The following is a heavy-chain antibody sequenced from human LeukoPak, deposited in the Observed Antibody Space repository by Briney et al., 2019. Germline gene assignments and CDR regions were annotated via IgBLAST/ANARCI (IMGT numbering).Heavy chain of an antibody. CDR3: AKDVFPTTQQWLSWGGHYGMDV. D-gene: IGHD6-19*01. V-gene: IGHV3-23*01. J-gene: IGHJ6*02. Sequence: PGGSLRLSCAASGFTFSSYAMSWVRQAPGKGLEWVSAISGSGGSTYYADSVKGRFTISRDNSKNTLYLQMNSLRAEDTAVYYCAKDVFPTTQQWLSWGGHYGMDVWGQGTTVTVSS. CDR1: GFTFSSYA. CDR2: ISGSGGST.